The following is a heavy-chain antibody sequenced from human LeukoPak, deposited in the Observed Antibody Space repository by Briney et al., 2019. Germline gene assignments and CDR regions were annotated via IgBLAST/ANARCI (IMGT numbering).Heavy chain of an antibody. Sequence: SETLSLTCAVFGGSFSGYYWSWVRQPPGKGLEWIGEINHSGSTNYNPSLKSRVTISVDTSKNQFSLKLSSVTAADTAVYYCARAGPVYRPFDYWGQGTLVTVSS. CDR3: ARAGPVYRPFDY. CDR1: GGSFSGYY. J-gene: IGHJ4*02. V-gene: IGHV4-34*01. CDR2: INHSGST. D-gene: IGHD1-14*01.